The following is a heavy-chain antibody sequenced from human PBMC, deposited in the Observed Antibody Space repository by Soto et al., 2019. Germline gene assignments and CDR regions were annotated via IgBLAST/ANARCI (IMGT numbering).Heavy chain of an antibody. J-gene: IGHJ4*02. V-gene: IGHV2-5*01. CDR3: ARAYTYDFDH. D-gene: IGHD2-21*01. CDR2: VFWNDDK. Sequence: QITLKESGPTLVNPTQTLTLTCTFSGFSFGVSGVGVGWIRPPPGRALEWLGLVFWNDDKRYSPSLESRLTLTKDTSNNQVVLTVTNLDPGDTGTYYCARAYTYDFDHWGQGTLVTVSS. CDR1: GFSFGVSGVG.